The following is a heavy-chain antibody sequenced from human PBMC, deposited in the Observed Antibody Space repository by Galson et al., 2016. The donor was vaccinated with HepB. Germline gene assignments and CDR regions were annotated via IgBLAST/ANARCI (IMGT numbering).Heavy chain of an antibody. J-gene: IGHJ4*02. V-gene: IGHV3-23*01. CDR3: AKGGTRSHVVSSDY. Sequence: SLRLSCAASGFSFSSYTMNWVRQAPGKGLEWVSTISSGGSHIYYADSVKGRFTISRDYSKNTVHQQMNSLRAEDTAVYYCAKGGTRSHVVSSDYWGRGTLVTVSS. CDR2: ISSGGSHI. CDR1: GFSFSSYT. D-gene: IGHD3-22*01.